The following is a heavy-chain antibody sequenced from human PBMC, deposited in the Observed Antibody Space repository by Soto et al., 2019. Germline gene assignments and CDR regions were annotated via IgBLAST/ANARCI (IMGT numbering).Heavy chain of an antibody. CDR3: ARRAETNGWNGFGADKYYFDF. CDR2: MNPNTGNS. CDR1: GLTFSTDT. J-gene: IGHJ4*02. D-gene: IGHD1-1*01. Sequence: GGSLRLSCAASGLTFSTDTMNWVRQATGQGLEWMGWMNPNTGNSGYAQKFQGRVTVTSDTSINTVHMELSSLRSEDTAVYYCARRAETNGWNGFGADKYYFDFWGQGTLVTVSS. V-gene: IGHV1-8*02.